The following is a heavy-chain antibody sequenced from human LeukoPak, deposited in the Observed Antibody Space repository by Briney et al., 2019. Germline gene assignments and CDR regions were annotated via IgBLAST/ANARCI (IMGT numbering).Heavy chain of an antibody. Sequence: PSETLSLTCTVSGGSISPISSSTYYWGWIRQAPGKGLEWIGSLFYGENTHYNPSLKSRATLSVDSSKNQFSLKLTSVTAADAAVYSCARQLPTAAADTRGYFDYWGQGTVVTVSS. CDR2: LFYGENT. CDR3: ARQLPTAAADTRGYFDY. CDR1: GGSISPISSSTYY. V-gene: IGHV4-39*01. J-gene: IGHJ4*02. D-gene: IGHD6-25*01.